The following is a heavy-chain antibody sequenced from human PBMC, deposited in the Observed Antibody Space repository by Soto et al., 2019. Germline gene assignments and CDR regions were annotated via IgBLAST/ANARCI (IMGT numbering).Heavy chain of an antibody. J-gene: IGHJ5*02. Sequence: WGSLRLSCAASGFTFSSYAMHWVRQAPGKGLEWVAVISYDGSNKYYADSVKGRFTISRDNSKNTLYLQMNSLRAEDTAVYYCARDLGIAARGWFDPWGQGTLVTVSS. CDR1: GFTFSSYA. CDR2: ISYDGSNK. V-gene: IGHV3-30-3*01. CDR3: ARDLGIAARGWFDP. D-gene: IGHD6-6*01.